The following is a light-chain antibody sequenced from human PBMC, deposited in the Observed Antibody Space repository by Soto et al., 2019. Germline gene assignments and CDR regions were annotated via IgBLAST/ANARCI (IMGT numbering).Light chain of an antibody. J-gene: IGKJ1*01. V-gene: IGKV1-27*01. CDR3: QQYNNSPWT. Sequence: EIQMTQSPSSLSVSLGDRVTLTCRASQSISNYLAWYQQKPAQDPTLLIYAASTWETGVPSRFSGSSSGTDFTLTISSLQPEDFAVYYCQQYNNSPWTFGQGTKVEIK. CDR2: AAS. CDR1: QSISNY.